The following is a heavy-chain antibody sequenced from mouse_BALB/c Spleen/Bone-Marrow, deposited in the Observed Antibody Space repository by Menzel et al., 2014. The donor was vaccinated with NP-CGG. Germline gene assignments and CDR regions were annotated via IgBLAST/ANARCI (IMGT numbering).Heavy chain of an antibody. CDR2: IHPNSGNT. Sequence: QVQLQQSGSVLVRPGASVKLSCKASGYTFTSSWMHCAKQRPGQGLEWIGEIHPNSGNTNYNEKFKGKATLTVDTSSSTAYVDLSSLTSEDSAVYCCARSGFNYWGQGTTLTVSS. CDR1: GYTFTSSW. V-gene: IGHV1S130*01. CDR3: ARSGFNY. D-gene: IGHD4-1*01. J-gene: IGHJ2*01.